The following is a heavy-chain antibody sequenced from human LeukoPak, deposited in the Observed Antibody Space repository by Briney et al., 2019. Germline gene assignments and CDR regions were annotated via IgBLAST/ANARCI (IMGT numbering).Heavy chain of an antibody. J-gene: IGHJ4*02. CDR1: GFNFKLSA. D-gene: IGHD6-13*01. CDR3: AKGRCGDSSCWYFDA. CDR2: ISGSGSRGSGIIGGNT. Sequence: GGSLRLSCAASGFNFKLSAMSWGRQAPGKGLEWVALISGSGSRGSGIIGGNTYYADSVKGRFTISRDDSQNTVYLQMNSMRAEDTAIYFCAKGRCGDSSCWYFDAWAKGTRVTVSS. V-gene: IGHV3-23*01.